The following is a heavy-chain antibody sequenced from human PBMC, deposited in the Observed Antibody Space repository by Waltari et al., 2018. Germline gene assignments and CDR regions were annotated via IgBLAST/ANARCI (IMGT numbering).Heavy chain of an antibody. Sequence: QVQLPESGPGLVKPSGTLSLTCAVSGGSISSSNCWSWVRQPPGKGLEWIGEIYHSGSTNYNPSLKRRVTISVDKSKNQFSLKLSSVTAADTAVYYCARRGVTSTSGDWGQGTLVTVSS. CDR3: ARRGVTSTSGD. V-gene: IGHV4-4*02. D-gene: IGHD2-21*02. CDR1: GGSISSSNC. CDR2: IYHSGST. J-gene: IGHJ4*02.